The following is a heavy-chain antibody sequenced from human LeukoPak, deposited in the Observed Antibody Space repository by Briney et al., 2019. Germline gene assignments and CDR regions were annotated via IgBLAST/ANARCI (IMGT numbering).Heavy chain of an antibody. CDR3: ARELHCSSAGVFDY. CDR2: IYSGGST. Sequence: AGSLRLSCAASGFTVSSEYVSWVRQAPGKGLEWVAVIYSGGSTYYADSVKGPFTISRDNSTSSVYLQMNRLRAEDTSVYYCARELHCSSAGVFDYWGQGTLVTVSS. J-gene: IGHJ4*02. D-gene: IGHD2-15*01. V-gene: IGHV3-53*01. CDR1: GFTVSSEY.